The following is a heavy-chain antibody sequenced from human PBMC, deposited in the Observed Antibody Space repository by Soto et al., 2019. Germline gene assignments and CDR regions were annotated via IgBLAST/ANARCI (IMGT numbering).Heavy chain of an antibody. CDR2: IHHSGST. D-gene: IGHD5-12*01. CDR3: ARSSGYVPGGY. V-gene: IGHV4-38-2*01. J-gene: IGHJ4*02. CDR1: GYPISSGYY. Sequence: PSETLSLTCGVSGYPISSGYYWSWIRQPPGKGLEWIGIIHHSGSTYYNPSLRSRITISVDTSKNQFSLKMPSVTAADTAVYYCARSSGYVPGGYWGQGMLVTVSS.